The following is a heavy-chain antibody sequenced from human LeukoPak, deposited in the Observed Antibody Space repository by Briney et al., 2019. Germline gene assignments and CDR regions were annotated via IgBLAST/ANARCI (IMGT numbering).Heavy chain of an antibody. V-gene: IGHV3-23*01. CDR1: GFTFSTYA. D-gene: IGHD3-10*01. J-gene: IGHJ4*02. CDR2: ISNSGGST. CDR3: AKDYFASGTYPCFDY. Sequence: GGSLRLSCAASGFTFSTYAMSWVRQAPGKGLEWVSRISNSGGSTYYADSVKGRFIISRDNSKNTLYLQMNSLRAEDTAVYYCAKDYFASGTYPCFDYWGQGTLVTVSS.